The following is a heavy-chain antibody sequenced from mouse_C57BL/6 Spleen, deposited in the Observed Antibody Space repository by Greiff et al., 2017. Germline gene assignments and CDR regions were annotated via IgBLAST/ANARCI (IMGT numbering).Heavy chain of an antibody. D-gene: IGHD2-1*01. Sequence: EVNLVESGGGLVKPGGSLKLSCAASGFTFSSYAMSWVRQTPEKRLEWVANISDGGSYTYYPDSVKGRFTISRDNAKNNLYLRMSHLKSEDTAMYYCARDRGKEDAMCYWGQATSVTVSS. J-gene: IGHJ4*01. CDR1: GFTFSSYA. CDR2: ISDGGSYT. V-gene: IGHV5-4*01. CDR3: ARDRGKEDAMCY.